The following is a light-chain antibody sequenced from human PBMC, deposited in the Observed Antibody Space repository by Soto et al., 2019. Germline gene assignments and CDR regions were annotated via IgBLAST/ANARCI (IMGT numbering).Light chain of an antibody. J-gene: IGKJ1*01. CDR1: QSVSSNY. V-gene: IGKV3D-20*01. CDR2: DAS. CDR3: QQYNNWPPT. Sequence: EIVLTQSPATLSLSPGERATLSCGASQSVSSNYLAWYQQKPGLAPRLLIYDASNRATGIPDRFSGSGSGTEFTLTISSLKSEDFEVYYCQQYNNWPPTFGQGTKVDIK.